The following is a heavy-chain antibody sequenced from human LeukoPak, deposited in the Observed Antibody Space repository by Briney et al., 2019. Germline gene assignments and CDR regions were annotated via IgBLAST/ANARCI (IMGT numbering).Heavy chain of an antibody. Sequence: GRSLRLSCAASGFTFSSYGMHWVRQAPGKGLEWVAVIWCDGSNKYYADSVKGRFTISRDNSKNTLYLQMNSLRAEDTAVYYCARDLEYYLGSGSYYYYYYGMDVWGQGTTVTVSS. V-gene: IGHV3-33*01. CDR1: GFTFSSYG. D-gene: IGHD3-10*01. J-gene: IGHJ6*02. CDR2: IWCDGSNK. CDR3: ARDLEYYLGSGSYYYYYYGMDV.